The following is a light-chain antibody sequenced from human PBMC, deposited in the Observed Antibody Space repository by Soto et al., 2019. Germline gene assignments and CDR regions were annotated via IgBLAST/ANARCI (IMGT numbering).Light chain of an antibody. CDR3: QQANSFPPT. CDR1: QGISNW. CDR2: AAS. Sequence: DIQMTQSPSSVSASVGDRVTITCRASQGISNWLAWYQQKPGKAPKFLIYAASSLQSGGPSRFSGSESGTDXTLXXSRLQPEDFAXXXXQQANSFPPTFGQGTKVEIK. J-gene: IGKJ1*01. V-gene: IGKV1-12*01.